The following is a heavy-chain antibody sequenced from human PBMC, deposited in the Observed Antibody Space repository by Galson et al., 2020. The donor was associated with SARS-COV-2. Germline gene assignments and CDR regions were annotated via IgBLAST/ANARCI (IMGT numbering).Heavy chain of an antibody. J-gene: IGHJ4*02. Sequence: GESLKISCAASGFTFSDYAMHWVRQAPGKGLEWVAIISAVGFNNIHADSVKGRFIISRDNSKDTLYLQMNNMKPEDTAVYYCARETPDPSSSNLDYLGQGTLVAVSS. CDR1: GFTFSDYA. V-gene: IGHV3-30*04. D-gene: IGHD6-6*01. CDR2: ISAVGFNN. CDR3: ARETPDPSSSNLDY.